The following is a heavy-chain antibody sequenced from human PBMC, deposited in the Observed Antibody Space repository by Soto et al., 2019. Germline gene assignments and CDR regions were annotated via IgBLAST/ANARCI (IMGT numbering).Heavy chain of an antibody. D-gene: IGHD2-2*01. CDR1: GFTFSSYG. J-gene: IGHJ6*03. CDR3: AKDGQDIVVVPAARAYYYYMDV. V-gene: IGHV3-30*18. Sequence: GGSLRLSCAASGFTFSSYGMHWVRQAPGKGLEWVAVISYDGSNKYYADSVKGRFTISRDNSKNTLYLQMNSLRAEDTAVYYCAKDGQDIVVVPAARAYYYYMDVWGKGTTVTVSS. CDR2: ISYDGSNK.